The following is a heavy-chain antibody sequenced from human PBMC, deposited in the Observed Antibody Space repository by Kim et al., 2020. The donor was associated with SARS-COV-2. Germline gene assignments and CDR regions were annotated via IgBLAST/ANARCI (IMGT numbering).Heavy chain of an antibody. D-gene: IGHD3-22*01. J-gene: IGHJ4*01. CDR2: INHSGST. V-gene: IGHV4-34*01. CDR1: GGSFSGYY. Sequence: SETLSLTCAVYGGSFSGYYWSWIRQPPGKGLEWIGEINHSGSTNYNPSLKSRVTISVDTSKNQFSLKLSSVTAADTAVYYCARGRRLWGYYDSSGYFDY. CDR3: ARGRRLWGYYDSSGYFDY.